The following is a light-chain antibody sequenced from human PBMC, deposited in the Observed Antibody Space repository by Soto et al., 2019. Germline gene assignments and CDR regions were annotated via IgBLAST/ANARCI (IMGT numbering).Light chain of an antibody. CDR1: QSVSRNF. CDR2: GAS. Sequence: EIVLTQSPGTLSLSPGERATPSCRASQSVSRNFLAWYQQKPGQAPKLLISGASTRATGIPDRFSGSGSGTDFTLTISRLEPEDFALYSCQQYGSSPGTFGQGTKLEIK. J-gene: IGKJ2*02. V-gene: IGKV3-20*01. CDR3: QQYGSSPGT.